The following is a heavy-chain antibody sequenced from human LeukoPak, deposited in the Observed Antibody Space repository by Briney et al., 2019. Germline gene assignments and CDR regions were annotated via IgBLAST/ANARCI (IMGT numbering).Heavy chain of an antibody. CDR2: ISWNSGRM. CDR3: AKDMGYSSSSTFDY. V-gene: IGHV3-9*03. J-gene: IGHJ4*02. Sequence: GRSLRLSCVASGFTFDDYAMHWFRQPLGKGLEWVSGISWNSGRMDYADSVKGRFTISRDNAKNSLYLQMNSLRTEDMAFYYCAKDMGYSSSSTFDYWGQGTLVTVFS. D-gene: IGHD6-6*01. CDR1: GFTFDDYA.